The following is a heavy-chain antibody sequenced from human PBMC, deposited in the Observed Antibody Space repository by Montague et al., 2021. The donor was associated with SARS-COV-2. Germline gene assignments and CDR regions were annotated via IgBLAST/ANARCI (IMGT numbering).Heavy chain of an antibody. J-gene: IGHJ3*02. CDR2: IYYSGST. V-gene: IGHV4-59*08. Sequence: SETLSLTCTVSGGSINTYYWSWIRQPPGKGLEWIGYIYYSGSTNYNPSLKSRVTISVDTSKNQFSLKLSSVTAADTVVYYCARVTTKRTRYGSGSYRGFDAFDIWGQGTMVTVSS. D-gene: IGHD3-10*01. CDR1: GGSINTYY. CDR3: ARVTTKRTRYGSGSYRGFDAFDI.